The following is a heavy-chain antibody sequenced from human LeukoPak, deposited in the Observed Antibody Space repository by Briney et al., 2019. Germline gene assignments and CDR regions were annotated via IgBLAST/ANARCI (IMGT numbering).Heavy chain of an antibody. CDR3: ARDLGGEKGKFDY. CDR2: ISSSGHYT. CDR1: GFTLSDCY. D-gene: IGHD7-27*01. Sequence: GGSLRLSCAASGFTLSDCYMSWIRQAPGKGLEWVSHISSSGHYTKYADSVKGRFTISRDNAKNSLDLQMNSLRAEDTAVYYCARDLGGEKGKFDYWGQGTLVTVSS. V-gene: IGHV3-11*05. J-gene: IGHJ4*02.